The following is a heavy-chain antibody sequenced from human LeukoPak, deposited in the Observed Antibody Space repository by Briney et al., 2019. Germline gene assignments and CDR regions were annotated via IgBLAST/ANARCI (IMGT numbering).Heavy chain of an antibody. J-gene: IGHJ3*02. CDR3: VRGGGPSYMYNASDI. Sequence: GGSLRLSCTDSGFTFSIFEMNWVRQAPGKGLEWVAYITNSGSTIDYADSVKGRFTISRDNARNSLYLQMSSLRAEDTAVYYCVRGGGPSYMYNASDIWGQGTMVTVSS. CDR1: GFTFSIFE. V-gene: IGHV3-48*03. CDR2: ITNSGSTI. D-gene: IGHD2-15*01.